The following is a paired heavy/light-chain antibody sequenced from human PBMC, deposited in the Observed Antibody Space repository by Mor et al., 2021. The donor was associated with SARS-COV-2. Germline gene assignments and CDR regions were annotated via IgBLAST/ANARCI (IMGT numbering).Light chain of an antibody. Sequence: QTVVTQEPSLSVSPGGTVTLTCGFSSGSVSTNYYFSWYQQTPGQAPRTLMYNTNTRSSGVPDRFSGSFVGNKAALTITGAQADDESDYYCVVYIIGRGIGVFGGGTKLTVL. CDR1: SGSVSTNYY. CDR2: NTN. J-gene: IGLJ3*02. V-gene: IGLV8-61*01. CDR3: VVYIIGRGIGV.
Heavy chain of an antibody. CDR2: INGDGSEK. V-gene: IGHV3-7*01. Sequence: EVHLVESGGGLVQPGGSLRLSCAASGFTFSHYWMSWVRQAPGKGLEWVASINGDGSEKYYVDSAKGRFSISRDNAENSLHLQMSGLGPEDTAVYFCARDDTSGFAYLDYWGQGTLVTVSS. J-gene: IGHJ4*02. D-gene: IGHD3-22*01. CDR1: GFTFSHYW. CDR3: ARDDTSGFAYLDY.